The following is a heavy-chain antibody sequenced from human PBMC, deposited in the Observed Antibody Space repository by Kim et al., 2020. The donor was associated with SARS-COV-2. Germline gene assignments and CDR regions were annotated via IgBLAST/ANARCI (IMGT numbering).Heavy chain of an antibody. V-gene: IGHV1-18*04. CDR2: ISAYNGNT. Sequence: ASVKVSCKASGYTFTSYGISWVRQAPGQGLEWMGWISAYNGNTNYAQKLQGRVTMTTDTSTSTAYMELRSLRSDDTAVYYCARDWYTAMVLTYYYYYYGMDVWGQGTTVTVSS. CDR1: GYTFTSYG. D-gene: IGHD5-18*01. CDR3: ARDWYTAMVLTYYYYYYGMDV. J-gene: IGHJ6*02.